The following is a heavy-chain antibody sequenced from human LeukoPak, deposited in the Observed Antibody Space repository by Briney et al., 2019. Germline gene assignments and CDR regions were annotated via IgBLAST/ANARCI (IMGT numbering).Heavy chain of an antibody. V-gene: IGHV4-38-2*02. CDR1: GYSISSGYY. J-gene: IGHJ6*03. D-gene: IGHD3-10*01. CDR2: IYHSGST. CDR3: ARSLWFGNYYYYYYMDV. Sequence: SETLSLTCTVSGYSISSGYYWGWIRQPPGKGLEWIGSIYHSGSTYYNPSLKSRVTISVDTSKNQFSLKLSSVTAADTAVYYCARSLWFGNYYYYYYMDVWGKGTTVTISS.